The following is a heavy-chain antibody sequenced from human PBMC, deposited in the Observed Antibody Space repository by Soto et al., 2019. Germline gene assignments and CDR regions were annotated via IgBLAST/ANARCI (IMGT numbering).Heavy chain of an antibody. CDR3: AKEILPYFDILTTSYNGFDS. D-gene: IGHD3-9*01. Sequence: PGGSLRLSCAASGFTFDDYAIHWVRQAPGRGLEWVSSINWNSGNISYADSVKARFTISRDNAKNSLYLQMNSLRAEDTALYYCAKEILPYFDILTTSYNGFDSWGQGTLVTVSS. J-gene: IGHJ5*01. CDR2: INWNSGNI. V-gene: IGHV3-9*01. CDR1: GFTFDDYA.